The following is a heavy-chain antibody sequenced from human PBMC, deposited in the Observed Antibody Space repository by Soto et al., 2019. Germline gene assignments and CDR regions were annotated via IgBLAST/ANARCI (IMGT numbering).Heavy chain of an antibody. CDR3: AITVTVGGVIGYYYGMYV. Sequence: QVQLVQSGAEVKKPGSSVKVSCKASGGTFSSYTISWVRQAPGQGLEWMGRIIPILGIANYAQKFQGRVTITADKSTSTAYMELSSRRSEDTALYYCAITVTVGGVIGYYYGMYVWGQGTTVTVSS. CDR1: GGTFSSYT. CDR2: IIPILGIA. J-gene: IGHJ6*02. V-gene: IGHV1-69*02. D-gene: IGHD3-16*02.